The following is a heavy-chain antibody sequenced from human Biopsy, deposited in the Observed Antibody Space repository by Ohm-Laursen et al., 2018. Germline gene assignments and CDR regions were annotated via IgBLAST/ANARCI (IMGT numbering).Heavy chain of an antibody. CDR2: IIPMFGTA. V-gene: IGHV1-69*13. CDR3: ARGPHSGSHSCFDY. J-gene: IGHJ4*02. Sequence: SVKVSCKASGGTFINYDISWVRQAPGQGLEWMGGIIPMFGTANYAQMFQGRVTISADESTSTSYMELSSLTTEDTAIYYCARGPHSGSHSCFDYWGRGTLVTVSS. CDR1: GGTFINYD. D-gene: IGHD1-26*01.